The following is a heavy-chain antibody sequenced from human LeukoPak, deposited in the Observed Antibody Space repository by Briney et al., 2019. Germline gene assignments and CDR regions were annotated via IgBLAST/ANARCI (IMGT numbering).Heavy chain of an antibody. CDR3: ARGYCSGGSCYSDY. D-gene: IGHD2-15*01. J-gene: IGHJ4*02. Sequence: ASVKVSCKASGYTFTSYGISWVRQAPGQGLEWMGWISAYNGNTNYEQKLQGRVTMTTDTSTGTAYMELRSLRSDDTAVYYCARGYCSGGSCYSDYWGQGTLVTVSS. CDR1: GYTFTSYG. V-gene: IGHV1-18*01. CDR2: ISAYNGNT.